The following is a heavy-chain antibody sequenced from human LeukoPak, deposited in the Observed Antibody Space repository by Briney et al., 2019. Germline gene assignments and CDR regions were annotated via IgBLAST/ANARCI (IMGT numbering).Heavy chain of an antibody. CDR2: IYPGDSDT. CDR3: ARQNDFRLDY. V-gene: IGHV5-51*01. D-gene: IGHD3-3*01. Sequence: GASLRISWKGSGYTFSSYWIGWVRQMPGKGLEWMGIIYPGDSDTRYSPSLQGQVTISVDTSIGTAYLQWSSLKASDTAIYYCARQNDFRLDYWGQGTLVTVSS. CDR1: GYTFSSYW. J-gene: IGHJ4*02.